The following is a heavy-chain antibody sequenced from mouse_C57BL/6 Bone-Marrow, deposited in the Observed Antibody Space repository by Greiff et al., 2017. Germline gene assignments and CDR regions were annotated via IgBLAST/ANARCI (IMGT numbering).Heavy chain of an antibody. Sequence: EVQLQQSGAELVRPGASVKLSCTASGFNIKDDYMHWVKQRPEQGLEWIGWIDPENGDTEYASKFQGKATITADTSSNTAYLQLSSLTSEDPAVYYCTAKSLYYYGPYWGQGTTLTVSS. D-gene: IGHD1-1*01. V-gene: IGHV14-4*01. CDR2: IDPENGDT. CDR1: GFNIKDDY. J-gene: IGHJ2*01. CDR3: TAKSLYYYGPY.